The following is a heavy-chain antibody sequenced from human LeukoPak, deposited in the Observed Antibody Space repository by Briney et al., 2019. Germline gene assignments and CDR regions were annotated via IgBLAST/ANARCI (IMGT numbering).Heavy chain of an antibody. V-gene: IGHV4-34*01. Sequence: SETLSLTCAVYGGSFSGYCWSWIRQPPGKGLEWIGEINHSGSTNYNPSLKSRVTISVDTSKNQFSLKLSSVTAADTAVYYCARGFADFVWGSYPSSYWGQGILVTVSS. D-gene: IGHD3-16*02. J-gene: IGHJ4*02. CDR1: GGSFSGYC. CDR3: ARGFADFVWGSYPSSY. CDR2: INHSGST.